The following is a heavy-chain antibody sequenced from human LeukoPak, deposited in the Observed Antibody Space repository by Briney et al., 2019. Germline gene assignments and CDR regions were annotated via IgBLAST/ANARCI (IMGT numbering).Heavy chain of an antibody. D-gene: IGHD5-18*01. V-gene: IGHV1-2*02. Sequence: GASVKVSCKASGYTFTGYYMHWVRQAPGQGLEWMGWINPNSGGTNYAQKFQGRVTMTRDTSISTAYMELSRLRSDDTAVYYCARRARGYSYGSSYYYYMDVWGKGTTVTVSS. J-gene: IGHJ6*03. CDR3: ARRARGYSYGSSYYYYMDV. CDR2: INPNSGGT. CDR1: GYTFTGYY.